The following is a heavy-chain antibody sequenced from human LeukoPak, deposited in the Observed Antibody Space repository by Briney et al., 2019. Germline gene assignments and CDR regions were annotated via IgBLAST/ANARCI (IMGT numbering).Heavy chain of an antibody. CDR1: GGSFSGYY. CDR3: AREEMPGKFDY. CDR2: INHSGNT. J-gene: IGHJ4*02. D-gene: IGHD1-26*01. Sequence: SETLSLTCAVYGGSFSGYYWSWIRQPPGKGLEWIGEINHSGNTNYNPSVKSRVAISLDKASNQFSLRLTSVTAADTAIYFCAREEMPGKFDYWGQGILVTVSS. V-gene: IGHV4-34*01.